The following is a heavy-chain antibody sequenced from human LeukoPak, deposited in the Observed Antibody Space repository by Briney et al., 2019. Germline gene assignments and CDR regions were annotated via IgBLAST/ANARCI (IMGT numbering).Heavy chain of an antibody. V-gene: IGHV1-69*04. CDR2: IIPILGIA. J-gene: IGHJ6*02. Sequence: GASVKVSCKASGGTFSSYAISWVRQAPGQGLEWMGRIIPILGIANYAQKFQGRVTITADKSTSTAYMELSSLRSEDTAVYYCAGERDGYNNYYYGMDVWGQGTTVTVSS. CDR3: AGERDGYNNYYYGMDV. CDR1: GGTFSSYA. D-gene: IGHD5-24*01.